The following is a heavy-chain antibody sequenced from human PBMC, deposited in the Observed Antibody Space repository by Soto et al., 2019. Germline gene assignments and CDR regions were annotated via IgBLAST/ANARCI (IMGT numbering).Heavy chain of an antibody. Sequence: PGGSLGLSCAASGFTFSSYWMSWVRQAPGKGLEWVANIKQDGSEKYYVDSVKGRFTISRDNAKNSLYLQMNSLRAEDTAVYYCARGITTVAFDGLDIWGQGTMVSVSS. CDR1: GFTFSSYW. D-gene: IGHD4-17*01. J-gene: IGHJ3*02. CDR2: IKQDGSEK. V-gene: IGHV3-7*01. CDR3: ARGITTVAFDGLDI.